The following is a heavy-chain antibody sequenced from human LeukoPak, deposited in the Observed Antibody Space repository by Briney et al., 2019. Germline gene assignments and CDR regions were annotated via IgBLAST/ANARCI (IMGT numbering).Heavy chain of an antibody. J-gene: IGHJ6*02. D-gene: IGHD6-13*01. CDR3: ARIPTSSWSQLDYYYFGLDV. CDR2: INPTSGGT. V-gene: IGHV1-2*02. Sequence: ASVKVSCKASGCTFTAYYIHWVRQAPGQGLEWMGWINPTSGGTNLAQRFLGRVTMTRDTSITTAYMELSSLRSADTAVYYCARIPTSSWSQLDYYYFGLDVWGQGTTVTV. CDR1: GCTFTAYY.